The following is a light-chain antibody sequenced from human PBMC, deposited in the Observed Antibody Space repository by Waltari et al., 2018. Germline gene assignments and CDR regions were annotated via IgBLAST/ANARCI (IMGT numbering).Light chain of an antibody. J-gene: IGKJ2*01. CDR3: QQTVTTPPEFT. V-gene: IGKV1-39*01. Sequence: DIQTTQSPSSLSASVGDTVTISCRASQNIRTYLNWYQQKPGRAPRILIYAASSLHSGVPSRFSGSGSGTDFTLTISSLQPEDFATYYCQQTVTTPPEFTFGLGTKLQIK. CDR2: AAS. CDR1: QNIRTY.